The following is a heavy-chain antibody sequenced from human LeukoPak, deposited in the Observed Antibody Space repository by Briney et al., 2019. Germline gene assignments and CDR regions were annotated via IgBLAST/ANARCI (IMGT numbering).Heavy chain of an antibody. J-gene: IGHJ4*02. CDR2: IYPGDSDT. D-gene: IGHD5-18*01. CDR1: GXSFTSYW. V-gene: IGHV5-51*01. Sequence: GESLKISFKGSGXSFTSYWIGWVRQMPGKGLEWMGIIYPGDSDTRYSPSFQGQVTISADKSISTAYLQWSSLKASDTAMYYCARDRMDTGTYFDYWGQGTLVTVSS. CDR3: ARDRMDTGTYFDY.